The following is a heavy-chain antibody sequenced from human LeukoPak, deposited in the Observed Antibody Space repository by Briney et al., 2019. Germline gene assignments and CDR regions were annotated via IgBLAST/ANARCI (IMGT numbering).Heavy chain of an antibody. D-gene: IGHD6-19*01. Sequence: GGSLRLSCAASGFTVSSNYMSWVRQAPGKGLEWVSVIYSGGSTYYADSVKGRFTISRDNSKNTLYLQMNRLRAEDTAVYYCARDRGSGWYDYWGQGTLVTVSS. J-gene: IGHJ4*02. CDR1: GFTVSSNY. V-gene: IGHV3-66*01. CDR2: IYSGGST. CDR3: ARDRGSGWYDY.